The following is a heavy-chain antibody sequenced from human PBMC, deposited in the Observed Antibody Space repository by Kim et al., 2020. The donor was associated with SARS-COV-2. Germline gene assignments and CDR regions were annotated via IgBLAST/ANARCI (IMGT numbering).Heavy chain of an antibody. CDR1: GFIFSGPA. V-gene: IGHV3-23*01. D-gene: IGHD7-27*01. CDR3: ATELGFGD. CDR2: IGGSGGST. J-gene: IGHJ4*02. Sequence: GGSLRLSCAASGFIFSGPALNWVRQAPGKGLEWVSSIGGSGGSTYYADSVKGRFTISRDNSKNTLFVQMSSLRAEDTAIYYCATELGFGDWGQGALVTVS.